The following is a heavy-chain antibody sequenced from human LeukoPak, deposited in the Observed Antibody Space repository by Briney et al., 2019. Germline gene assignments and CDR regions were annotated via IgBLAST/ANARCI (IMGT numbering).Heavy chain of an antibody. J-gene: IGHJ4*02. CDR2: INPSGGST. V-gene: IGHV1-46*01. D-gene: IGHD6-13*01. Sequence: ASVKVSCKASGYTFTSYYMHWVRQARGQGLEWMGIINPSGGSTSYAQKFQGRVTMTRDMSTSTVYMELSSLRSEDTAVYYCARGDTEPGIAAAGDFDYWGQGTLVTVSS. CDR3: ARGDTEPGIAAAGDFDY. CDR1: GYTFTSYY.